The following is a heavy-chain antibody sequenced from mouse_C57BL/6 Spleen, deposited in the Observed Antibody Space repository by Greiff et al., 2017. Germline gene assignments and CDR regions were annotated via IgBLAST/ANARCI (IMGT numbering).Heavy chain of an antibody. CDR2: ISYDGSN. J-gene: IGHJ4*01. CDR1: GYSITSGYY. CDR3: ARDAAYSAMDY. V-gene: IGHV3-6*01. Sequence: EVKLQESGPGLVKPSQSLSLTCSVTGYSITSGYYWNWIRQFPGNKLEWMGYISYDGSNNYNPSLKNRISITRDTSKNQFFLKLNSVTTEDTATYYCARDAAYSAMDYWGQGTSVTVSS.